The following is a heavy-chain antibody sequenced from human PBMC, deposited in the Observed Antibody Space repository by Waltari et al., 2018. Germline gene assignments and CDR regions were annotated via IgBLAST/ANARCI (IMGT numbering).Heavy chain of an antibody. CDR2: IRSKAYGETA. D-gene: IGHD2-15*01. V-gene: IGHV3-49*05. Sequence: EVQLVESGGGLVKTGRSLRLSCTGSGFTFGDYSMSWFRQAPGKGREWVGFIRSKAYGETAEYAASVKDRFTISRDDSKSIAYLQMNSLKTEDTAVYYCTRGYCSGATCYLGAFDVWGQGTMAIVS. J-gene: IGHJ3*01. CDR3: TRGYCSGATCYLGAFDV. CDR1: GFTFGDYS.